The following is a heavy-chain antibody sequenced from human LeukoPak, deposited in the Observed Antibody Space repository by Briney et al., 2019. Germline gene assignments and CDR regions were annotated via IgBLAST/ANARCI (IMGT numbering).Heavy chain of an antibody. V-gene: IGHV4-38-2*01. D-gene: IGHD2-2*01. J-gene: IGHJ4*02. Sequence: SETLSLTCSVSGYSFTSGHFWGWIRQPPGKGLEWIANIYHTGSAHYNPSLKSRVTISVDTSKNQFSLKLSSVTAADTAVYYCARYCTSTTCILRGFDYWGQGTLVTVSS. CDR3: ARYCTSTTCILRGFDY. CDR1: GYSFTSGHF. CDR2: IYHTGSA.